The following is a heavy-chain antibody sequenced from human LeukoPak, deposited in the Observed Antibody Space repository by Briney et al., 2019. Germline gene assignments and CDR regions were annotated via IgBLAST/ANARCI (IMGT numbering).Heavy chain of an antibody. CDR3: ARDQEGFDY. CDR2: IYPRDGST. CDR1: GYTFTSNN. V-gene: IGHV1-46*01. Sequence: ASVKVSCTASGYTFTSNNIHWVRQAPGQGLEWMGMIYPRDGSTSYAQKFQGRVTVTRDTSTSTVHMELSGLRSEDTAVYYCARDQEGFDYWGQGTLVTVSS. J-gene: IGHJ4*02.